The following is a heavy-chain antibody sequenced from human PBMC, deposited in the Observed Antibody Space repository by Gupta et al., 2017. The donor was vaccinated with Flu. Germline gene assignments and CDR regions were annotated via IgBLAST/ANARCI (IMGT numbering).Heavy chain of an antibody. Sequence: QRPGKGLEWMGIIYPGDSDTRYSPSFQGQVTISADKSISTAYLQWSSLKASDTAMYYCARDVDTAMVGWFDPWGQGTLVTGSS. J-gene: IGHJ5*02. CDR3: ARDVDTAMVGWFDP. V-gene: IGHV5-51*01. CDR2: IYPGDSDT. D-gene: IGHD5-18*01.